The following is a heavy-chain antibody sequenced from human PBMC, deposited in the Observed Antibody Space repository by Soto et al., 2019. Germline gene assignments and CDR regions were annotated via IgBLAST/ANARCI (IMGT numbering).Heavy chain of an antibody. CDR3: ARDHDPIVVVVAANDAFDI. CDR1: GYTFTSYG. D-gene: IGHD2-15*01. V-gene: IGHV1-18*01. J-gene: IGHJ3*02. CDR2: ISAYNGNT. Sequence: ASVKVSCKASGYTFTSYGISWVRQAPGQGLEWMGWISAYNGNTNYAQKLQGRVTMTTDTSTSTAYMELRSLRSDDTAVYYCARDHDPIVVVVAANDAFDIWGQGTMVTVSS.